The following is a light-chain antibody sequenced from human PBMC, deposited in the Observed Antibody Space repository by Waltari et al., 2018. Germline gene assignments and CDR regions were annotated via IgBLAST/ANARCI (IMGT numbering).Light chain of an antibody. CDR3: QQYNNWPFT. CDR1: QSLSSN. V-gene: IGKV3-15*01. Sequence: EIVMTQSPATLSVSPGERATLTCRASQSLSSNLPWYQQKPGQAPRLLIYGASTRCTGIPFRFSGSGSRAEFTLTISSLQSEDFAVYDCQQYNNWPFTFGQGTKLEIK. CDR2: GAS. J-gene: IGKJ2*01.